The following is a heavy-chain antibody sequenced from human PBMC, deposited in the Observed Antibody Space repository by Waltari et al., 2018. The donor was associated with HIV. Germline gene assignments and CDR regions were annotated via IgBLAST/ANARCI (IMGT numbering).Heavy chain of an antibody. CDR1: GYTFINYD. Sequence: VQLVQSGAEVKKPGASVKVSCKTSGYTFINYDINWMRQAHGQGLEWMGWLSPNSGHTGLSQKFQGRVTLTRNPSISTVYMELSSLTSDDTAIYYCARETGRGSSNSFYGMDVWGQGTTVIVSS. J-gene: IGHJ6*02. V-gene: IGHV1-8*01. CDR2: LSPNSGHT. D-gene: IGHD3-16*01. CDR3: ARETGRGSSNSFYGMDV.